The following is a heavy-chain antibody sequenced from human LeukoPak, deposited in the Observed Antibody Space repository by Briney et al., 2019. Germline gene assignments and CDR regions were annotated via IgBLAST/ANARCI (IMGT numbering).Heavy chain of an antibody. CDR1: GFTVSSNY. D-gene: IGHD4/OR15-4a*01. CDR3: ARDPPTMVTSTFDY. CDR2: IWYDGSNK. V-gene: IGHV3-33*08. J-gene: IGHJ4*02. Sequence: GGSLRLSCAASGFTVSSNYMSWVRQAPGKGLEWVAVIWYDGSNKYYADSVKGRFTISRDNSKNTLYLQMNSLRAEDTAVYYCARDPPTMVTSTFDYWGQGALVTVSS.